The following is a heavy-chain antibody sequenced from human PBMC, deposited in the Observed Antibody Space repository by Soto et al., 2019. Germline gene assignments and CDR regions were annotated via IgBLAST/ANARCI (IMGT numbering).Heavy chain of an antibody. V-gene: IGHV4-38-2*02. CDR3: ARDRMGSSPPRA. J-gene: IGHJ5*02. CDR2: IFHTGTT. CDR1: GEYISSGYH. D-gene: IGHD6-6*01. Sequence: SETLSLTCTVSGEYISSGYHWAWIRQPPGKGLEWIASIFHTGTTYYNPSFKSRVTISVDTSANQFALKLNSVTAADSAVYFCARDRMGSSPPRAWGQGILVTVSS.